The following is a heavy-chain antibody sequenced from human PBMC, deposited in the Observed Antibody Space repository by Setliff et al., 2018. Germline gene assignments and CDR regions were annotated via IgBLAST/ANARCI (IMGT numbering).Heavy chain of an antibody. Sequence: SETLSLTCTVSDGSLSTYYWSWIRQPPGKGPEFIGYVYYSGTANYSPSLRSRLTISVDTSKNQFSLKLSSVTAADTAVYYCARAGEGPAALHYYYMDVWGKGTTVTVSS. CDR1: DGSLSTYY. J-gene: IGHJ6*03. V-gene: IGHV4-59*01. D-gene: IGHD2-2*01. CDR3: ARAGEGPAALHYYYMDV. CDR2: VYYSGTA.